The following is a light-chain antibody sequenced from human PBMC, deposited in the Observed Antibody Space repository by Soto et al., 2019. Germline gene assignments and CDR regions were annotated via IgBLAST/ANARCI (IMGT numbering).Light chain of an antibody. CDR1: SSNIGNNY. Sequence: SVLTQPPSVSAAPGQKVTISCSGSSSNIGNNYVSWYQQLPGAAPKLLIYDDNKRPSGIPDRFSGSKSGTSATLGITGLQTGDEADYYCGTWDSSLSAGQIGGGTKVTVL. V-gene: IGLV1-51*01. CDR3: GTWDSSLSAGQ. J-gene: IGLJ2*01. CDR2: DDN.